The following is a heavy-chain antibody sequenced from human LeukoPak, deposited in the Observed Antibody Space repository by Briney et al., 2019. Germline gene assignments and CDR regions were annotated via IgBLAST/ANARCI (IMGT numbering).Heavy chain of an antibody. V-gene: IGHV3-73*01. CDR1: GFTFSGSA. CDR3: TSATDTAMEMRYYYYYMDV. CDR2: IRSKANSYAT. D-gene: IGHD5-18*01. J-gene: IGHJ6*03. Sequence: GGSLRLSCAASGFTFSGSAMHWVRQASGKGLEWVGRIRSKANSYATAYAASVKGRFTISRDDSKSTAYLQMNSLKTEDTAVYYCTSATDTAMEMRYYYYYMDVWGKGTTVTVSS.